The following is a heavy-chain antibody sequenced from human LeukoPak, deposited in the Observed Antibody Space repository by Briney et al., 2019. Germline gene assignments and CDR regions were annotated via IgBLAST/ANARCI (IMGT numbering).Heavy chain of an antibody. CDR2: ISSTSNYI. Sequence: PGGSLRLSCAASGFTFSTYSMNWVRQAPGKGLEWVSSISSTSNYIFYADSVKGRFTISRDNSKNTLYLQMNSLRAEDTAVYYCAKDSSGWNNWFDPWGQGTLVTVSS. CDR3: AKDSSGWNNWFDP. J-gene: IGHJ5*02. D-gene: IGHD6-19*01. CDR1: GFTFSTYS. V-gene: IGHV3-21*04.